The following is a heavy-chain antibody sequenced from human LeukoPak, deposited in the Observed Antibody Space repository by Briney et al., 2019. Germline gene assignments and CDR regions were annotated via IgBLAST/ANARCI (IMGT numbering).Heavy chain of an antibody. CDR3: ARDAQWELRAFDV. CDR2: ISSYNGHT. J-gene: IGHJ3*01. V-gene: IGHV1-18*01. Sequence: ASVKVSCKASGYTFTNYGISWVRQAPGQGLEWMGWISSYNGHTNYAQKVQGRVTMTTDTSTSTAYMELRSLTSDDTAVYYCARDAQWELRAFDVWGQGTMVIVSS. D-gene: IGHD4-23*01. CDR1: GYTFTNYG.